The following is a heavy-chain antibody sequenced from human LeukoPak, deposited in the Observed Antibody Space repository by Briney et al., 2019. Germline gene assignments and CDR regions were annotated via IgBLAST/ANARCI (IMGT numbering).Heavy chain of an antibody. CDR2: LSWDSGSI. V-gene: IGHV3-9*01. CDR1: GLPHDDCA. J-gene: IGHJ4*02. Sequence: SLPYAACGLPHDDCALQWVRQAPGKGLEGVAGLSWDSGSIGYADSVKGRFTVSRDNAKNSLYLQMNRLRAEDTALYYCAKGPYYYDSSYFDYWGQGTLVTVSS. D-gene: IGHD3-22*01. CDR3: AKGPYYYDSSYFDY.